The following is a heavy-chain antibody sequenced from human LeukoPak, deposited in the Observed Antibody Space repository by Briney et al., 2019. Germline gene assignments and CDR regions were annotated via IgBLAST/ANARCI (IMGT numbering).Heavy chain of an antibody. CDR1: GFSFSSYA. J-gene: IGHJ4*02. CDR2: ISGRDDST. CDR3: VKVGSIVAYDY. D-gene: IGHD2-15*01. Sequence: GASLRLSRAASGFSFSSYAMSWVRQAPGKGLEWVSAISGRDDSTYYADSVKGRFTISRDTSKNTLYLQMSSLRAEDTAVYYCVKVGSIVAYDYWGQGTLVTVSS. V-gene: IGHV3-23*01.